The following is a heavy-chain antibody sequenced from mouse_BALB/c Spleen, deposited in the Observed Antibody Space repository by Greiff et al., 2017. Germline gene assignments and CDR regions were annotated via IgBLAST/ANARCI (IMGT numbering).Heavy chain of an antibody. J-gene: IGHJ2*01. Sequence: EVQRVESGGGLVKPGGSLKLSCAASGFTFSSYAMSWVRQTPEKRLEWVASISSGGSTYYPDSVKGRFTISRDNARNILYLQMSSLRSEDTAMYYCARVGTALDYWGQGTTLTVSS. CDR2: ISSGGST. V-gene: IGHV5-6-5*01. D-gene: IGHD1-2*01. CDR1: GFTFSSYA. CDR3: ARVGTALDY.